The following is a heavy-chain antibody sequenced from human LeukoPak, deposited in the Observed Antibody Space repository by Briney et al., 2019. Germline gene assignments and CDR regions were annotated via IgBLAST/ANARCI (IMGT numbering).Heavy chain of an antibody. J-gene: IGHJ4*02. V-gene: IGHV3-48*03. Sequence: GGSLRLSCAASGFTFSSYEMNWVRQAPGKGLEWVSYISSRGSTIYYADSVKGRFTISRDNAKNSLYLQMNGLRAEETAVYYCARGWQSFDYWGQGTLVTVSS. CDR3: ARGWQSFDY. D-gene: IGHD5-24*01. CDR2: ISSRGSTI. CDR1: GFTFSSYE.